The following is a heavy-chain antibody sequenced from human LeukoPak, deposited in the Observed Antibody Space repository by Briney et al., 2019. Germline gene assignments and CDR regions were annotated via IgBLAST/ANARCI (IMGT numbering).Heavy chain of an antibody. Sequence: GGSLRLSCAASGFTVSSNYMSWVREAPGKGLGLVSVIYGGGGTYYADSVKGRFTISRDNSKNTMYLQMNTLRAEDTAVYYCASPYCSGDSCYSGYWGQGTLVTVSS. V-gene: IGHV3-66*01. CDR1: GFTVSSNY. CDR2: IYGGGGT. CDR3: ASPYCSGDSCYSGY. D-gene: IGHD2-15*01. J-gene: IGHJ4*02.